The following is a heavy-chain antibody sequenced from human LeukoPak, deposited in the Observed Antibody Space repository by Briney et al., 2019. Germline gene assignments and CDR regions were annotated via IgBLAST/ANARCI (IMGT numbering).Heavy chain of an antibody. D-gene: IGHD5-18*01. CDR3: ARYSYGHYYYYMDV. J-gene: IGHJ6*03. Sequence: PSETLSLTCTVSGGSISSSSYYWGWIRQPPGKGLEWIGSIYYSGSTYYNPSLKSRVTISVDTSKNQFSLKLSSVTAADTAVYYCARYSYGHYYYYMDVWGKGTTVTVSS. CDR1: GGSISSSSYY. V-gene: IGHV4-39*07. CDR2: IYYSGST.